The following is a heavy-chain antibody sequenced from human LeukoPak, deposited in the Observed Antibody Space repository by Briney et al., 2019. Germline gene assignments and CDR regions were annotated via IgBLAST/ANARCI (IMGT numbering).Heavy chain of an antibody. CDR2: INPNSGGT. J-gene: IGHJ6*03. Sequence: ASVKVSCKASGYTFTGYYMHWVRQAPGQGLEWMGWINPNSGGTNYAQKFQGRVTMTRDTSISTAYMELSRLRSDDTAVYYCAKDAGVGGSSWYPLGNYYYYMDVWGKGTTVTISS. CDR1: GYTFTGYY. D-gene: IGHD6-13*01. V-gene: IGHV1-2*02. CDR3: AKDAGVGGSSWYPLGNYYYYMDV.